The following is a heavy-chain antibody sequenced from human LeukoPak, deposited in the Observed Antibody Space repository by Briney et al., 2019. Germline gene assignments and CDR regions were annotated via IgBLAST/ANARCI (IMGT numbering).Heavy chain of an antibody. Sequence: PGGSLRLSCAVSGFIFSNYAMSWVRLAPGKGLEWVSAISGSGGTTYYADSVKGRFTISRDNSKNTLYLQMNSLRAEDTAVYYCAKDAMTTVMPDYWGQGTLVTVSS. CDR3: AKDAMTTVMPDY. V-gene: IGHV3-23*01. CDR1: GFIFSNYA. CDR2: ISGSGGTT. J-gene: IGHJ4*02. D-gene: IGHD4-17*01.